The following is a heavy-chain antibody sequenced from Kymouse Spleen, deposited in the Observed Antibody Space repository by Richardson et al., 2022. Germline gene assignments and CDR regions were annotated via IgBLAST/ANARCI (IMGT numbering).Heavy chain of an antibody. J-gene: IGHJ4*02. CDR1: GFTVSSNY. D-gene: IGHD3-10*01. CDR3: AGTWFGELLCFDY. V-gene: IGHV3-53*01. Sequence: EVQLVESGGGLIQPGGSLRLSCAASGFTVSSNYMSWVRQAPGKGLEWVSVIYSGGSTYYADSVKGRFTISRDNSKNTLYLQMNSLRAEDTAVYYCAGTWFGELLCFDYWGQGTLVTVSS. CDR2: IYSGGST.